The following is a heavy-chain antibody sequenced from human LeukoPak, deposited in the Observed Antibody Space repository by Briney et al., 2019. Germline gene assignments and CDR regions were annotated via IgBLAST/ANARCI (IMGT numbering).Heavy chain of an antibody. V-gene: IGHV4-59*01. D-gene: IGHD2-15*01. CDR1: GGSISSYY. CDR3: ARVGDNWFDP. CDR2: IYYSGST. J-gene: IGHJ5*02. Sequence: SETLSLTCTVSGGSISSYYWSWIRQPPGKGREWSVYIYYSGSTNSNPSLKSRVTISVDASKNQFSLKLSSAAAADGAVYYCARVGDNWFDPWGQGTLVTVSS.